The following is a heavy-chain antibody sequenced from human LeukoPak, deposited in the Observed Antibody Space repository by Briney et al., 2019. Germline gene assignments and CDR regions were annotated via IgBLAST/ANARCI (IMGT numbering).Heavy chain of an antibody. CDR3: ARSPPSITMIVEGLAFDI. CDR2: ISAYNGNT. Sequence: ASVKVSCKASGYIFSSYVMHWVRQAPGQRLEWMGWISAYNGNTNYAQKLQGRVTMTTDTSTSTAYMELRSLRSDDTAVYYCARSPPSITMIVEGLAFDIWGQGTMVTVSS. J-gene: IGHJ3*02. D-gene: IGHD3-22*01. CDR1: GYIFSSYV. V-gene: IGHV1-18*01.